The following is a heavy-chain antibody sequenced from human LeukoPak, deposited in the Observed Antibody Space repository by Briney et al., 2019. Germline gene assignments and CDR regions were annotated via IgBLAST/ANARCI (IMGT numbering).Heavy chain of an antibody. J-gene: IGHJ4*02. Sequence: GRSLRLSCAASGFTFSSYAMHWVRQAPGKGLEWVAVISYDGSNKYYADSVKGRFTISRDNSKNTLYLQMNSLRAEDTAVYYCASGLRYFDWLSQCRYWGQGTLVTVSS. D-gene: IGHD3-9*01. V-gene: IGHV3-30-3*01. CDR2: ISYDGSNK. CDR3: ASGLRYFDWLSQCRY. CDR1: GFTFSSYA.